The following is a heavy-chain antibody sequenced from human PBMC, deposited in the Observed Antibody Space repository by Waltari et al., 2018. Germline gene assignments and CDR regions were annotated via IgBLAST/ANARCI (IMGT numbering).Heavy chain of an antibody. D-gene: IGHD2-15*01. J-gene: IGHJ2*01. CDR3: ARGLGSYWYFDL. CDR2: IIPSLGIA. Sequence: QVQLVQSGAEVKKPGSSVKVSCKASGGTFSSYAISWVRQAPGQGLDWVGRIIPSLGIANYAQKFQGRVTITADKSTSTAYMELSSLRSEDTAVYYCARGLGSYWYFDLWGRGTLVTVSS. CDR1: GGTFSSYA. V-gene: IGHV1-69*04.